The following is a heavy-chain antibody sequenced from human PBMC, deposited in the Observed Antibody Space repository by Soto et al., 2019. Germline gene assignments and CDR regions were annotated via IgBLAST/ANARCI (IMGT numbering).Heavy chain of an antibody. Sequence: SETLSLTCTVSGGSISSSSYYWGWIRQPPGKGLEWIGSIYYSGSTYYNPSLKSRVTISVDTSKNQFSLKLSSVTAADTAVYYCARARTLGYCSSTSCYTVYYGMDVWGQGTTVTVSS. CDR1: GGSISSSSYY. CDR2: IYYSGST. V-gene: IGHV4-39*01. J-gene: IGHJ6*02. D-gene: IGHD2-2*02. CDR3: ARARTLGYCSSTSCYTVYYGMDV.